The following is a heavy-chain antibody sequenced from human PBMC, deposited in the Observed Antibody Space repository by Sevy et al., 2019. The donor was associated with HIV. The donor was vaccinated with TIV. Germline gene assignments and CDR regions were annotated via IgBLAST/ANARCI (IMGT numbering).Heavy chain of an antibody. CDR3: ARDTREKSFDY. V-gene: IGHV1-18*01. CDR1: GYTFTSYT. J-gene: IGHJ4*02. CDR2: INTYNGNT. Sequence: ASVKVSCKAFGYTFTSYTISWVRQAPGQGLEWMGWINTYNGNTNRAHKVQGRVTLNTDTTSTAYLELRSLRYDDTAVYYCARDTREKSFDYWGQGTVVTVSS.